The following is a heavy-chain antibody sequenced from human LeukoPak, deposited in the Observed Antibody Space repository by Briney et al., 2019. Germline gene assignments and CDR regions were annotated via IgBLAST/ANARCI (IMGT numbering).Heavy chain of an antibody. D-gene: IGHD4-17*01. J-gene: IGHJ3*02. CDR1: GFTFSSYA. CDR2: ISYDGSNK. CDR3: AKERVPTVRPLGAFDI. Sequence: GGSLRLSCAASGFTFSSYAMHWVRQAPGKGLEWVAVISYDGSNKYYADCVKGRFTISRENSKNTLSLQLNSLRAEDRAVYSCAKERVPTVRPLGAFDIWGQGTMVTVSS. V-gene: IGHV3-30*04.